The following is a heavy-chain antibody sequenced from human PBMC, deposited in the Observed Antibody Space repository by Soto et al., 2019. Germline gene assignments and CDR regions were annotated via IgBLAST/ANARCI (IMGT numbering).Heavy chain of an antibody. J-gene: IGHJ3*02. CDR1: GGTFSSYA. CDR3: ARAYYYDSSGFDAFDN. CDR2: IIPIFGTS. V-gene: IGHV1-69*01. Sequence: QVQLVQSGAEVKKPGSSVKVSCKASGGTFSSYAISWVRQAPGQGLEWMGGIIPIFGTSNYAQKFQGRVTITAAESTSNAYMELSNLRSEDTAVYYCARAYYYDSSGFDAFDNWGQGTMVTVSS. D-gene: IGHD3-22*01.